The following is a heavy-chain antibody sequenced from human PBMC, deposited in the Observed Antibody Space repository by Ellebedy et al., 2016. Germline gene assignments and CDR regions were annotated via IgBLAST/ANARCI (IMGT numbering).Heavy chain of an antibody. CDR2: ISGSGGST. CDR1: GFTFSGYA. V-gene: IGHV3-23*01. Sequence: GGSLRLXXAASGFTFSGYAMTWVRQAPGKGLEWVSAISGSGGSTYYADSVKGRFTISRDNSRNTLYLEMNSLRAEDTAVYYCARDHGGSGGSWIVWGQGTLVTVSS. J-gene: IGHJ4*02. D-gene: IGHD2-15*01. CDR3: ARDHGGSGGSWIV.